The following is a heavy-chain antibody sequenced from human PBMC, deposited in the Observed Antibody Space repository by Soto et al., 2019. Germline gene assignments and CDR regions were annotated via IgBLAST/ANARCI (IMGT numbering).Heavy chain of an antibody. CDR2: ISWDGGST. V-gene: IGHV3-43*01. CDR3: VSWVYAHFEY. CDR1: VFTFDDYT. Sequence: VGSLRLSCASSVFTFDDYTMHWVRQAPGKGLEWVSLISWDGGSTYYADSVKGRFTISRDNSKNSLYLQMNSLRTEDTALYYCVSWVYAHFEYWGQGTVVIVS. J-gene: IGHJ4*02. D-gene: IGHD2-8*01.